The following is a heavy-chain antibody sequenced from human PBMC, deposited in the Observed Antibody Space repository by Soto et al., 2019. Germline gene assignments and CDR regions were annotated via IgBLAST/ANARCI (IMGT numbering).Heavy chain of an antibody. CDR2: TYYRSKWYN. J-gene: IGHJ4*02. Sequence: SQALSLTCAISGDSDSSNSAAWNWIRQSPSRGLEWLGRTYYRSKWYNDYAVSVKSRITINPDTSKNQFSLQLNSVTPEDTAVYYCARDAYSSSTNLYYFDYWGQGTLVTVSS. D-gene: IGHD6-6*01. CDR3: ARDAYSSSTNLYYFDY. CDR1: GDSDSSNSAA. V-gene: IGHV6-1*01.